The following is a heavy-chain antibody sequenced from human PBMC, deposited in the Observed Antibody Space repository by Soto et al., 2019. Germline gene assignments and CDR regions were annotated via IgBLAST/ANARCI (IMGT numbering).Heavy chain of an antibody. J-gene: IGHJ6*02. Sequence: SERLSLTCTVSGLSISCISHYWVWIRHPPGNGLEWIGSIYYSGSTYYNPSLKSRVTISVDTSKNQFSLKLSSVTAADTAVYYCARQGILLVHYYYYYGMDVWGQGTTVTVSS. CDR2: IYYSGST. CDR3: ARQGILLVHYYYYYGMDV. D-gene: IGHD2-15*01. CDR1: GLSISCISHY. V-gene: IGHV4-39*01.